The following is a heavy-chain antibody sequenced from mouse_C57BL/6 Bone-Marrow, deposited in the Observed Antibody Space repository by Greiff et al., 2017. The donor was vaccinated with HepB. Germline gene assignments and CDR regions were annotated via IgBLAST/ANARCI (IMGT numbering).Heavy chain of an antibody. J-gene: IGHJ4*01. CDR1: GYTFTDYY. CDR2: IGPGSGST. Sequence: QVQLQQSGAELVKPGASVKISCKASGYTFTDYYINWVKQRPGQGLEWIGKIGPGSGSTYYNEKFKGKATLTADKSSSTAYMQLSSLTSEDSAVYFCARVPYDYDEDYYAMGYWGQGTSVTVSS. D-gene: IGHD2-4*01. CDR3: ARVPYDYDEDYYAMGY. V-gene: IGHV1-77*01.